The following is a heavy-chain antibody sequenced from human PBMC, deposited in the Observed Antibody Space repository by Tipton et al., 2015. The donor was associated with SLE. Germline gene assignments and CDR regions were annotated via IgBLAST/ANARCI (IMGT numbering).Heavy chain of an antibody. D-gene: IGHD2-21*01. V-gene: IGHV4-30-2*01. CDR3: AEECGGYSRWYFDL. Sequence: TLSLTCVVSDDSMTSGAYSWSWIRQPPGKGLEWIGYIYHTGVTYYNPSLKSRVSMSVDGSKHQFSLNLNSVTPADTAVYYCAEECGGYSRWYFDLWGRGTLVTVSS. CDR2: IYHTGVT. J-gene: IGHJ2*01. CDR1: DDSMTSGAYS.